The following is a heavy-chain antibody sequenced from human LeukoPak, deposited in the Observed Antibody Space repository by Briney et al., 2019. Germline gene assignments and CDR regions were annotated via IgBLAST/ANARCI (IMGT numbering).Heavy chain of an antibody. CDR2: INPNNGGT. J-gene: IGHJ3*02. CDR1: GYTFTGYY. D-gene: IGHD3-22*01. V-gene: IGHV1-2*02. CDR3: ARDGHRRYYYDSSGREHAFDI. Sequence: ASVKVSCKASGYTFTGYYMHWVRQAPGQGLEWMGWINPNNGGTNYAQKFQGRVTMTRDTSISTAYMELSRLRSDDTAVYYCARDGHRRYYYDSSGREHAFDIWGQGTMVTVSS.